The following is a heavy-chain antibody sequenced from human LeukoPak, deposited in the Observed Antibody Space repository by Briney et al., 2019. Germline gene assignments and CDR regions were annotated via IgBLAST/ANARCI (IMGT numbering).Heavy chain of an antibody. CDR3: ARNPLSYYYDSSGYYYLGYYYYGMDV. V-gene: IGHV3-11*06. CDR1: GFTFSDYY. J-gene: IGHJ6*02. D-gene: IGHD3-22*01. CDR2: ISSSSSYT. Sequence: PGGSLRLSCAASGFTFSDYYMSWIRQAPGKGLEWVSYISSSSSYTNYADSVKGRFTISRDNAKNSLYLQMNSLRAEDTAVYYCARNPLSYYYDSSGYYYLGYYYYGMDVWGQGTTVTVSS.